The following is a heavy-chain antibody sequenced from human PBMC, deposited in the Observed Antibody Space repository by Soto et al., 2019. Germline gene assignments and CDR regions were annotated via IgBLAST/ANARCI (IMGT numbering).Heavy chain of an antibody. D-gene: IGHD3-3*01. V-gene: IGHV4-34*01. J-gene: IGHJ5*02. CDR2: INHSGST. CDR3: ARGITIFGVVSWFDP. CDR1: GGSFSGYY. Sequence: SETLSLTCAVYGGSFSGYYWSWIRQPPGKGLEWIGEINHSGSTNYNPSLKSRVTISVDTSKNQFSLKLSSVTAADTDVYYCARGITIFGVVSWFDPWGQGTLVTVSS.